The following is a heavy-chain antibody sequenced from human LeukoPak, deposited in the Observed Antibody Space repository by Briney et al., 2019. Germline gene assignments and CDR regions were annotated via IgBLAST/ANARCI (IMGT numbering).Heavy chain of an antibody. CDR2: INPNSGGT. Sequence: GASVKVSCKASGYTFTGYYMHWVRQAPGRGLEWMGWINPNSGGTNYAQKFQGRVTMTRDTSISTAYMELSRLRSDDTAVYYCARDLRRTTSDAFDIWGQGTMVTVSS. CDR3: ARDLRRTTSDAFDI. V-gene: IGHV1-2*02. CDR1: GYTFTGYY. J-gene: IGHJ3*02. D-gene: IGHD4-17*01.